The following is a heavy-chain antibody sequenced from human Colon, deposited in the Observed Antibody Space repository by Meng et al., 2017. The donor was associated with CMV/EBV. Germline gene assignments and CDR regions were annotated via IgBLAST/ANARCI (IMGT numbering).Heavy chain of an antibody. CDR2: IHNSGST. D-gene: IGHD3-10*01. CDR1: GGSIRNFY. V-gene: IGHV4-59*01. Sequence: GSLRLSCTVSGGSIRNFYWSWIRQPPGKGLEWIGYIHNSGSTNSNASLKSRVTMSVDTSTNKFSLKLTSVTAADTAVYYCARLNYYASGSYHDTYYFDYWGQGTLVTVSS. CDR3: ARLNYYASGSYHDTYYFDY. J-gene: IGHJ4*02.